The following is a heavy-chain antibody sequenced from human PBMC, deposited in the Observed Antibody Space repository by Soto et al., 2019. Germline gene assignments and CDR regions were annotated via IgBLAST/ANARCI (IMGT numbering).Heavy chain of an antibody. V-gene: IGHV1-69*13. CDR2: IIPIFGTA. CDR3: ARDDYGGNSFDY. J-gene: IGHJ4*02. CDR1: GGTFSSYA. Sequence: SVKVSCKASGGTFSSYAISWVRQAPGQGLEWMGGIIPIFGTANYAQKFQGRVTITADESTSTAYMELSSLRSEDTAVYYCARDDYGGNSFDYWGQGTLVTVSS. D-gene: IGHD4-17*01.